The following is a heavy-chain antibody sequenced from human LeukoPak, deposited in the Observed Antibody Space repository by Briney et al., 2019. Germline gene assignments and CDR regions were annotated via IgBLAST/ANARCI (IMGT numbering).Heavy chain of an antibody. V-gene: IGHV3-7*01. CDR2: IKQDGSEK. J-gene: IGHJ3*02. CDR1: GFTFSSYW. D-gene: IGHD6-19*01. CDR3: ARAFSSGWLDAFDI. Sequence: PGGSLRLSCAASGFTFSSYWTSWVRQAPGKGLEWVANIKQDGSEKYYVDSVKGRFTISRDNAKNSLYLQMNSLRAEDTAVYYCARAFSSGWLDAFDIWGQGTMVTVSS.